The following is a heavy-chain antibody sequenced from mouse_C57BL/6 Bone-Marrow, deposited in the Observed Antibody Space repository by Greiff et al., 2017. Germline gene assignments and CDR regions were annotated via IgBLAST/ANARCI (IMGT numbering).Heavy chain of an antibody. J-gene: IGHJ3*01. CDR1: GFTFSSYG. V-gene: IGHV5-6*01. CDR2: ISSGGSYT. Sequence: HLVESFFSLFNPLFSLKLSCAASGFTFSSYGMSWVRQTPDKRLEWVATISSGGSYTYYPDSVKGRFTISRDNAKNTLYLQMSSLKSEDTAMYYCARSYDYDGAWFAYWGQGTLVTVSA. D-gene: IGHD2-4*01. CDR3: ARSYDYDGAWFAY.